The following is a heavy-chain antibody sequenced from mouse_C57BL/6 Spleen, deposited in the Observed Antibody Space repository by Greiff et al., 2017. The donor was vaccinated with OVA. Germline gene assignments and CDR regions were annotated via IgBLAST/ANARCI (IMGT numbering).Heavy chain of an antibody. CDR2: IYPGSGST. D-gene: IGHD1-1*01. J-gene: IGHJ4*01. Sequence: VQLQQPGAELVKPGASVKMSCKASGYTFTSYWITWVKQRPGQGLAWIGDIYPGSGSTNYNEKFKSKATLTVDTSSSTAYMQLRSLTSEDSAVYYCAREDYYYGSRNYAMDYWGKGTSVTVSS. CDR3: AREDYYYGSRNYAMDY. CDR1: GYTFTSYW. V-gene: IGHV1-55*01.